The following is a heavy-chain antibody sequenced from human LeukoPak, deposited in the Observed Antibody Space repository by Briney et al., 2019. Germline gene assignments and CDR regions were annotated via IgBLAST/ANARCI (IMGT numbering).Heavy chain of an antibody. J-gene: IGHJ4*02. D-gene: IGHD1-26*01. CDR2: ISSSSRYI. CDR3: ARAGLDSGSYFTDY. CDR1: GFTFSSYS. V-gene: IGHV3-21*01. Sequence: PGGSLRLSCAVSGFTFSSYSMNWVRQAPGKGLEWVSSISSSSRYIYYADSVKGRFTISRDNAKNSLYLQMNSLRAEDTAVYYCARAGLDSGSYFTDYWGQGTLGTVSS.